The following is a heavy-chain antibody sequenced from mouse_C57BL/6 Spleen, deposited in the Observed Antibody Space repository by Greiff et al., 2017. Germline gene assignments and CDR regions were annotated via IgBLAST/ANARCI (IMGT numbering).Heavy chain of an antibody. J-gene: IGHJ1*03. D-gene: IGHD2-4*01. V-gene: IGHV5-9-1*02. CDR1: GFTFSSYA. CDR3: TREDDYDEGYFDV. Sequence: EVKLEESGEGLVKPGGSLKLSCAASGFTFSSYAMSWVRQTPEKRLEWVAYISSGGDYIYYADTVKGRFTISRDNARNTLYLQMSSLKSEDTAMYYCTREDDYDEGYFDVWGTGTTVTVAS. CDR2: ISSGGDYI.